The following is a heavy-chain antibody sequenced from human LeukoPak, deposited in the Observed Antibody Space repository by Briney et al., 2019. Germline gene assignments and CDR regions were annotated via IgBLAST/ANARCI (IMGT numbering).Heavy chain of an antibody. Sequence: QPSETLSLTCSVSGDSNTGYYCIWIRQSAGRGLEWIGQIHARGSDTTYNSLLESRLSMSVDTSRNQFFLRLTSVTAADTAVYYCARHWLLGSTQRRHNWFDLWGQGIQVTVS. CDR2: IHARGSDT. CDR3: ARHWLLGSTQRRHNWFDL. D-gene: IGHD1-1*01. J-gene: IGHJ5*02. V-gene: IGHV4-4*07. CDR1: GDSNTGYY.